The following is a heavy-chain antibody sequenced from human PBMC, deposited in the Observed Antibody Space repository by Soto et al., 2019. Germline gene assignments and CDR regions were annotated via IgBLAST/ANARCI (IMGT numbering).Heavy chain of an antibody. CDR2: ISSSSSYR. D-gene: IGHD3-22*01. CDR3: ARGYHYYDSSGYDKWDAFDI. Sequence: EVQLVESGGGLVKPGGSLRLSCAASGFTFSSYSMNWVRQAPGKGLEWVSSISSSSSYRDYADSVKGRFTISRDNAKNSLCLQMISLRAEDTAVYYCARGYHYYDSSGYDKWDAFDIWGQGTMVTVSS. CDR1: GFTFSSYS. J-gene: IGHJ3*02. V-gene: IGHV3-21*01.